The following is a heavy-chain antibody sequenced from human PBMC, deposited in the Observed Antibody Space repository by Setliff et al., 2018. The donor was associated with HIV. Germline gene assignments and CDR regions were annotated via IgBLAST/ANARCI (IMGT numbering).Heavy chain of an antibody. CDR3: ARRPYYDSWSGHQAFDI. CDR2: IIPFLNLT. V-gene: IGHV1-69*10. CDR1: GYTFTSYG. J-gene: IGHJ3*02. D-gene: IGHD3-3*01. Sequence: SVKVSCKASGYTFTSYGITWVRQAPGQGLQWVGGIIPFLNLTHYAQQFRGRLTITADKSTTTAYVQWSGLKASDTAMYYCARRPYYDSWSGHQAFDIWGQGTMVTVSS.